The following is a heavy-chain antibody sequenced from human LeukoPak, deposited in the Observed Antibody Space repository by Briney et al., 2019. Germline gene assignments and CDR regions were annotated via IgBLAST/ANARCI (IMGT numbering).Heavy chain of an antibody. CDR2: INHSGST. J-gene: IGHJ6*04. CDR3: ARARVVNTYYDMDV. V-gene: IGHV4-34*01. CDR1: GGSFSGYY. Sequence: SETLSLTCAVYGGSFSGYYWSWIRLPPGKGLEWIGEINHSGSTNYNPSLKSRITISVDTSKNQFSLKLSSVTAADTAVYYCARARVVNTYYDMDVWGEGTTVTVSS. D-gene: IGHD3-3*01.